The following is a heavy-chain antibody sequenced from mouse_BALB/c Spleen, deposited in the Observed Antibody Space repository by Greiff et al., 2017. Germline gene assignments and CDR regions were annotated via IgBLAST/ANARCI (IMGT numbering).Heavy chain of an antibody. CDR1: GFTFSSFG. J-gene: IGHJ1*01. V-gene: IGHV5-17*02. CDR3: ARAYDGYFDV. D-gene: IGHD2-12*01. CDR2: ISSGSSTI. Sequence: EVHLVESGGGLVQPGGSRKLSCAASGFTFSSFGMHWVRQAPEKGPEWVAYISSGSSTIYYADTVKGRFTISRDNPKNTLFLQMTSLRSEDTAMYYCARAYDGYFDVWGAGTTVTVSS.